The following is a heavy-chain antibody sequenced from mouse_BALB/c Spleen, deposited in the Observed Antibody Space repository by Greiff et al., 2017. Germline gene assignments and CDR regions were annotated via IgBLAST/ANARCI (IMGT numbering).Heavy chain of an antibody. D-gene: IGHD2-1*01. J-gene: IGHJ3*01. V-gene: IGHV1-14*01. CDR1: GYTFTSYV. Sequence: EVQLQQSGPELVKPGASVKMSCKASGYTFTSYVMHWVKQKPGQGLEWIGYINPYNDGTKYNEKFKGKATLTSDKSSSTAYMELSSLTSEDSAVYYCARGLRYGNYGFAYWGQGTLVTVSA. CDR3: ARGLRYGNYGFAY. CDR2: INPYNDGT.